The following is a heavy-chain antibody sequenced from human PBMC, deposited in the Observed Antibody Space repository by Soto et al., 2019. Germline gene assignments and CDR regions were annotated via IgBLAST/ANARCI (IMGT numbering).Heavy chain of an antibody. CDR2: ISGSGTST. D-gene: IGHD6-19*01. V-gene: IGHV3-23*01. CDR3: AKDRKSGSGWYWDY. CDR1: GFTFSNFA. J-gene: IGHJ4*02. Sequence: PGGSLRLSCAASGFTFSNFAMSWVRQAPGKGLEWVSAISGSGTSTYDADSVKGRFSISRDNSKNTLYLQMNSLRAEYTAVYYCAKDRKSGSGWYWDYWGQGTLVTVSS.